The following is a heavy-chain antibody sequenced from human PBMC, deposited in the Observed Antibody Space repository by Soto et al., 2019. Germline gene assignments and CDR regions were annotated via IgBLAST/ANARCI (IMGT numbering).Heavy chain of an antibody. D-gene: IGHD1-20*01. V-gene: IGHV3-30*18. CDR2: ISYEGTNK. J-gene: IGHJ4*02. Sequence: GGSLRLSCAASGFTFSSSGMHWVRQAPGKGLEWVAVISYEGTNKYYADSVKGRFTISRDNSKNTLYLQMNSLRGEDTGVYYCAKEFHTWNYFDYWGQGTLVTVSS. CDR1: GFTFSSSG. CDR3: AKEFHTWNYFDY.